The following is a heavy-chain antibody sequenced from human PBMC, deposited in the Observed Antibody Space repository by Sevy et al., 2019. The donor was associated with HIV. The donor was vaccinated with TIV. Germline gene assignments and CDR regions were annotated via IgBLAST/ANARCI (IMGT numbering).Heavy chain of an antibody. CDR1: GYSISDYYH. J-gene: IGHJ4*02. D-gene: IGHD1-1*01. Sequence: SETLSLTCTVSGYSISDYYHWGWVRQSPAKGLEWIGTIHYTGYTNYKPSLNSRVTISADTPKNQFSLKLTSVAAADTAHYYCVANDLEKEGFWGQGMLVTVSS. CDR3: VANDLEKEGF. CDR2: IHYTGYT. V-gene: IGHV4-38-2*02.